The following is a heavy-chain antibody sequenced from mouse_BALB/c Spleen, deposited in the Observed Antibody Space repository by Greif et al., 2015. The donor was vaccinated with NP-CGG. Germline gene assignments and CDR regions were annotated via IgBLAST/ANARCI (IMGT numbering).Heavy chain of an antibody. CDR2: IYPGDGDT. V-gene: IGHV1-82*01. J-gene: IGHJ2*01. CDR1: GYAFSSSW. CDR3: ARGVGNFDY. D-gene: IGHD1-1*02. Sequence: QVQLKQSGPELVKPGASVKISCKASGYAFSSSWMNWVKQRPGQGLEWIGRIYPGDGDTNYNGKFKGKATLTADKSSSTAYMQLSSLTSVDSAVYFCARGVGNFDYWGQGTTLTVSS.